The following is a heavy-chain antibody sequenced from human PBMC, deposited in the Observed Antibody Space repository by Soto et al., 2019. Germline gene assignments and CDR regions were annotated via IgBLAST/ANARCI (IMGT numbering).Heavy chain of an antibody. CDR2: IYSGGST. D-gene: IGHD1-26*01. J-gene: IGHJ6*02. CDR3: ARARWDPERSQGMDV. Sequence: QPGGSLRLSCAASGFTVSSNYMSWVRQAPGKGLEWVSVIYSGGSTYYADSVKGRFTISRDNSKNTLYLQMNSLRAEDTAVYYCARARWDPERSQGMDVWGQGTTVTVSS. V-gene: IGHV3-53*01. CDR1: GFTVSSNY.